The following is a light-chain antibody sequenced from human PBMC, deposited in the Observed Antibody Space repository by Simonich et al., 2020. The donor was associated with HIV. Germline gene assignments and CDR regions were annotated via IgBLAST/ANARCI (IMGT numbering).Light chain of an antibody. J-gene: IGKJ1*01. CDR1: QGISSY. CDR2: AAS. CDR3: LQHNSYPPWT. Sequence: IQLTQSPSFLSASVGDRVTITCRASQGISSYLAWYQQKPGKAPKVLIYAASSLQSGVPSRFSGSGSGTECTRTISSLQPEDFATDYCLQHNSYPPWTFGQGTKVEIK. V-gene: IGKV1-9*01.